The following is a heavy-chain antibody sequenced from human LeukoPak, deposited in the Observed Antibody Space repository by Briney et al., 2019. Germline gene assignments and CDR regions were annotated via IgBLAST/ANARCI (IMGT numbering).Heavy chain of an antibody. D-gene: IGHD5-24*01. Sequence: SSETLSLTCTVSGGSINSSSYYWGWIRQPPGKGLEWIGSIFYSGNTYDNPSLKSRVTISADTSKNQFSLKLNSVTAADTAVYYCARHRSKWLQSSFDYWGQGTLVTVSS. J-gene: IGHJ4*02. CDR3: ARHRSKWLQSSFDY. CDR1: GGSINSSSYY. CDR2: IFYSGNT. V-gene: IGHV4-39*01.